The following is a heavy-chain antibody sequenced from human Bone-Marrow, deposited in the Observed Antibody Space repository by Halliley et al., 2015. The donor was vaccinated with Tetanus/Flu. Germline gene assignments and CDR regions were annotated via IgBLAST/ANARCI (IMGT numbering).Heavy chain of an antibody. Sequence: ETNHEGSPNYTPSLESRATISVDTSKKQFSRRVASVTAADTAVYYCARLTSDYSDYRFPEYIDYWGQGTLVTVSS. CDR2: TNHEGSP. V-gene: IGHV4-34*01. CDR3: ARLTSDYSDYRFPEYIDY. J-gene: IGHJ4*02. D-gene: IGHD4-17*01.